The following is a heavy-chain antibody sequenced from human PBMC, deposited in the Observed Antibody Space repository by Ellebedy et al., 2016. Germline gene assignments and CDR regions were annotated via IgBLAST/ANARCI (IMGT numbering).Heavy chain of an antibody. CDR1: GFTFSSYW. CDR2: IKQDGSEK. V-gene: IGHV3-7*01. CDR3: ARTDIVVVPAASLFDY. D-gene: IGHD2-2*01. J-gene: IGHJ4*02. Sequence: GGSLRLSXAASGFTFSSYWMSWVRQAPGKGLEWVANIKQDGSEKYYVDSVKGRFTISRDNAKNSLYLQMNSLRAEDTAVYYCARTDIVVVPAASLFDYWGQGTLVTVSS.